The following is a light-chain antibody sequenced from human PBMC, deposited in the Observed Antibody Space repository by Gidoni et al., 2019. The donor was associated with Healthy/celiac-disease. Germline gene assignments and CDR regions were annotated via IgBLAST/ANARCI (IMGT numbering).Light chain of an antibody. V-gene: IGKV3-20*01. CDR3: QQYGSSAT. CDR2: GAS. J-gene: IGKJ1*01. CDR1: QSVSSSY. Sequence: EIVLTQSPGTLSLSPGERATLSCRASQSVSSSYLAWYQQKPGQAPRRLIYGASSRATGIPDRFSGSGSGTDFTLTISRLEPEDFAVYYCQQYGSSATFGQGTKVEIK.